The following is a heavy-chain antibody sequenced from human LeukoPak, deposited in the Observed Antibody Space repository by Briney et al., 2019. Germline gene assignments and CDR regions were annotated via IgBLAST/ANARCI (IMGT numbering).Heavy chain of an antibody. CDR3: ARSGRTLGYCSGGSCYRGYFGY. D-gene: IGHD2-15*01. CDR1: GYTFTSYG. J-gene: IGHJ4*02. CDR2: ISAYNGNT. V-gene: IGHV1-18*01. Sequence: ASVKVSCKASGYTFTSYGISWVRQAPGQGLEWMGWISAYNGNTNYAQKLQGRVTMTTDTSTSTAYMELRSLRSDDTAVYYCARSGRTLGYCSGGSCYRGYFGYWGQGTLVTVSS.